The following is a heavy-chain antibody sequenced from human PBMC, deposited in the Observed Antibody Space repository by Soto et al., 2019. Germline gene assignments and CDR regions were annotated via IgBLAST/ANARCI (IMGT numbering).Heavy chain of an antibody. Sequence: LRLSCAASGFTFSSYGMHWVRQAPGKGLEWVAVIWYDGSNKYYADSVKGRFTISRDNSKNTLYLQMNSLRAEDTAVYYCARVPGITTLADYWGQGTLVTVSS. J-gene: IGHJ4*02. CDR1: GFTFSSYG. CDR3: ARVPGITTLADY. CDR2: IWYDGSNK. D-gene: IGHD3-9*01. V-gene: IGHV3-33*01.